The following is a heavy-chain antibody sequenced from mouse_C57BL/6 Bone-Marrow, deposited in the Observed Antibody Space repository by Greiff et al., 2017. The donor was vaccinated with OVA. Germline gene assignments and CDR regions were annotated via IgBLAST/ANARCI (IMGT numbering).Heavy chain of an antibody. V-gene: IGHV5-6*01. CDR2: ISRGGSYT. Sequence: EVKVVESGGDLVKPGGSLKLSCAASGFTFSSYGMSWVRQTPDKRLEWVATISRGGSYTYYPDSVKGRFTISRDNAKNTLYLQMSSLKSEDTAMYYCARLALIYYYGSSPLGFGYWGQGTTLTVSS. CDR1: GFTFSSYG. CDR3: ARLALIYYYGSSPLGFGY. J-gene: IGHJ2*01. D-gene: IGHD1-1*01.